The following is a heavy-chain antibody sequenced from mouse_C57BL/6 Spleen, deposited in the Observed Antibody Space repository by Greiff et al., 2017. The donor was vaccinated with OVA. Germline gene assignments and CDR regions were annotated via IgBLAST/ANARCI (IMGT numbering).Heavy chain of an antibody. CDR1: GFTFSDYY. CDR3: ARVGGEGSSYVWYLDY. V-gene: IGHV5-16*01. D-gene: IGHD1-1*01. CDR2: INYDGSST. J-gene: IGHJ2*01. Sequence: EVKLVESEGGLVQPGSSMKLSCTASGFTFSDYYMAWVRQVPEKGLEWVANINYDGSSTYYLDSLKSRFIISRDNAKNSQYLQRSSQKAENTATYYCARVGGEGSSYVWYLDYWGQGTTLTVSS.